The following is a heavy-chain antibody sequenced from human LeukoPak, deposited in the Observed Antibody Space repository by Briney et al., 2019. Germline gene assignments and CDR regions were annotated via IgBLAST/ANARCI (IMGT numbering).Heavy chain of an antibody. CDR2: ISSSSSYI. D-gene: IGHD6-13*01. CDR3: ARGGYSHYDY. V-gene: IGHV3-21*01. CDR1: GFTFSSYS. J-gene: IGHJ4*02. Sequence: GGSLRLSCAASGFTFSSYSMNWVRPAPGKGLEWVSSISSSSSYIYYAGSVKGRFTISRDNAKNSLYLQMSSLRGEDTAVYYCARGGYSHYDYWGPGTLVTVSS.